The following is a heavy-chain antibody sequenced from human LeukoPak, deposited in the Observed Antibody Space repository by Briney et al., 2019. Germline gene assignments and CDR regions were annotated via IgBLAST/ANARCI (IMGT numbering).Heavy chain of an antibody. CDR3: ARDYSVATIQPGDY. CDR1: GYTFTSYG. D-gene: IGHD5-12*01. J-gene: IGHJ4*02. CDR2: ISAYNGNT. Sequence: ASVKVSCKASGYTFTSYGISWVRQAPGQGLEWMGWISAYNGNTNYAQKLQGRVTMTTDTPTSTAYMELRSLRSDDTAVYYCARDYSVATIQPGDYWGQGTLVTVSS. V-gene: IGHV1-18*01.